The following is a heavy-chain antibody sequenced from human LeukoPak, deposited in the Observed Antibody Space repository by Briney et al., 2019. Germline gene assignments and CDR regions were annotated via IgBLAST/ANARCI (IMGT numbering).Heavy chain of an antibody. CDR3: ARDRSGKQATDY. D-gene: IGHD3-10*01. CDR2: MNPSSGYT. J-gene: IGHJ4*02. Sequence: GASVKVSCKPSGYTFTTYDINWVRQATGQGLEWMGWMNPSSGYTGYAQKFQGRVTMTRDTSTSTVYMELSSLRSEDTAVYYCARDRSGKQATDYWGQGTLVTVSS. V-gene: IGHV1-8*02. CDR1: GYTFTTYD.